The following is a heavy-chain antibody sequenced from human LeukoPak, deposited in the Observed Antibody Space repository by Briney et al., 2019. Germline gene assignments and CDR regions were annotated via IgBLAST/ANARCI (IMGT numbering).Heavy chain of an antibody. CDR1: GGSINDYY. CDR2: ISNSGTT. V-gene: IGHV4-59*01. J-gene: IGHJ5*02. CDR3: ARVVRGAVTSNWFDP. D-gene: IGHD4-17*01. Sequence: PSETLSLTCTVSGGSINDYYWTWIRQAPGKGLEWIGYISNSGTTDYNPSLKGRVTMSVDTYKNGFSLNLTSVSAADTAMYYCARVVRGAVTSNWFDPWGQGTLVTVSS.